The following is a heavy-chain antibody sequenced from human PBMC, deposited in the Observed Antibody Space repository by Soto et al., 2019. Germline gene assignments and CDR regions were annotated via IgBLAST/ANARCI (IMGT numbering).Heavy chain of an antibody. CDR3: AKWNSYGDH. CDR1: GFSFSTYG. Sequence: EVQLLESGGGLVQPGGSLRLSCAVSGFSFSTYGVTWVRQAPGKGLEWVSGVSGGSGTTHYADSVKGRFTITGDTSKNTVYLQRNSLRVEDTAVYYCAKWNSYGDHWGQGTLVTV. V-gene: IGHV3-23*01. D-gene: IGHD5-18*01. J-gene: IGHJ4*02. CDR2: VSGGSGTT.